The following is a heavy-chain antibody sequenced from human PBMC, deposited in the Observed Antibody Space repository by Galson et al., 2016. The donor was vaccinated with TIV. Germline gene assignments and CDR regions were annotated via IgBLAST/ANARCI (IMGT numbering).Heavy chain of an antibody. D-gene: IGHD3-22*01. J-gene: IGHJ6*03. CDR1: GFTFSSYS. CDR3: ARDDNYIDV. Sequence: SLRLSCAASGFTFSSYSMNWVRQVPGKAPEWISYIGASGSTIYYAESVKGRFTISRDDAMNSVYLQMNSLRAEDTAVYSCARDDNYIDVWARGPRSPSP. V-gene: IGHV3-48*01. CDR2: IGASGSTI.